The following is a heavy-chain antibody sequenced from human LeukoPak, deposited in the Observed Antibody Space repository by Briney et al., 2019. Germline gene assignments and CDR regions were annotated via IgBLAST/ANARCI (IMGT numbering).Heavy chain of an antibody. CDR2: IYSGGST. J-gene: IGHJ4*02. D-gene: IGHD6-13*01. Sequence: GGSLRLSCAASGFTFSSYAMGWVRQAPGKGLEWVSVIYSGGSTYYADSVKGRFTISRDNSKNTLYLQMNSLRAEDTAVYYCARDLGSSWSGGIGYWGQGTLVTVSS. CDR1: GFTFSSYA. CDR3: ARDLGSSWSGGIGY. V-gene: IGHV3-53*01.